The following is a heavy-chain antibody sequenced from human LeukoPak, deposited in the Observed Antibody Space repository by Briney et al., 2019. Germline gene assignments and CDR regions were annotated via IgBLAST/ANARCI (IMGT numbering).Heavy chain of an antibody. CDR2: ISAYNGNT. V-gene: IGHV1-18*04. D-gene: IGHD6-13*01. CDR1: GYTFTGYY. CDR3: ARDETAAAGTAASPLDY. Sequence: ASVKVSCKASGYTFTGYYMHWVRQAPGQGLEWMGWISAYNGNTNYAQKLQGRVTMTTDTSTSTAYMELRSLRSDDTAVYYCARDETAAAGTAASPLDYWGQGTLVTVPS. J-gene: IGHJ4*02.